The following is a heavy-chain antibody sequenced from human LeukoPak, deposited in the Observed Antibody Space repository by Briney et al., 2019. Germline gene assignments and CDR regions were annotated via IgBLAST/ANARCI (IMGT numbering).Heavy chain of an antibody. Sequence: SETLSLTCTVSGGSISYYYWSWIRQSAGKGLEWIGRVYTSGSTNDNPSLKSRVTMSVDTSKNQFSLRLSSVTAADTAVYYCARDMLGWGSNWYFDLWGRGTLVTVSS. J-gene: IGHJ2*01. V-gene: IGHV4-4*07. D-gene: IGHD3-10*02. CDR3: ARDMLGWGSNWYFDL. CDR1: GGSISYYY. CDR2: VYTSGST.